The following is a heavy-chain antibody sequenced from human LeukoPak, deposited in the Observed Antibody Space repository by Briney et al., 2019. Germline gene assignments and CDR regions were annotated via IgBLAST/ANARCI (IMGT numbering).Heavy chain of an antibody. CDR2: ISSSSSYI. D-gene: IGHD5-12*01. V-gene: IGHV3-21*01. CDR1: GFTFSSYS. CDR3: ARDPNSGYDPQFDY. Sequence: GGSLRLSCAASGFTFSSYSMNLVRQAPGKGLQWVSSISSSSSYIYYADSVKGRFTISRDNAKNSLYLQMNSLRAEDTAVYYCARDPNSGYDPQFDYWGQGTLVTVSS. J-gene: IGHJ4*02.